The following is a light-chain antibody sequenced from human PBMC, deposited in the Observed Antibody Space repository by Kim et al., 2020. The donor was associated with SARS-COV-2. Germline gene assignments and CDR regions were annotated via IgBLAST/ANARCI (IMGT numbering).Light chain of an antibody. CDR3: QQYNNWWT. V-gene: IGKV3-15*01. J-gene: IGKJ1*01. Sequence: SVSPGERVTLSCRASQSVSSNLAWYQQKPGQAPRLLIYGASTRATGIPARFSGSGSGTEFTLTISSLQSEDFAVYYCQQYNNWWTFGQGTKVDIK. CDR1: QSVSSN. CDR2: GAS.